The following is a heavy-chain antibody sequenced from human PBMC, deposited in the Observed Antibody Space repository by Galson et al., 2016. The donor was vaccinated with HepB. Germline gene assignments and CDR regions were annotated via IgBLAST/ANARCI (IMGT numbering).Heavy chain of an antibody. Sequence: SLRLSCAASGFMVSSTYVSWVRQAPGKGLEWVSSISSCSRYIYYADSLKGRFTISRDNAKNSLYLQMNSLRAEDTAVYYCARGHYDFWSGPSRRAFDIWGQGTMVTVSS. CDR2: ISSCSRYI. V-gene: IGHV3-21*01. J-gene: IGHJ3*02. CDR1: GFMVSSTY. CDR3: ARGHYDFWSGPSRRAFDI. D-gene: IGHD3-3*01.